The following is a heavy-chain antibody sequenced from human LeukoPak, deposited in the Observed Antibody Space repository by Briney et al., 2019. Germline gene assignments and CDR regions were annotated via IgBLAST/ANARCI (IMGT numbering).Heavy chain of an antibody. CDR3: AERLWSSSTNCYDCWFDP. CDR2: ISGSGAST. V-gene: IGHV3-23*01. D-gene: IGHD2-2*01. J-gene: IGHJ5*02. CDR1: GFTFSSYA. Sequence: PGGSLRLSCAASGFTFSSYAMSWVRQAPGKGLEWVSAISGSGASTYYADSVKGRFTISRDNSKNTLYLQMNSLRAEDTALYYCAERLWSSSTNCYDCWFDPWGQGTLVTVSS.